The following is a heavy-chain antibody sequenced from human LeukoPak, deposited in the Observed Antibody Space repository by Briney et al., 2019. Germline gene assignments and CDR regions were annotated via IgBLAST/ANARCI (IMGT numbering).Heavy chain of an antibody. Sequence: PGGSLRLSCAASGFTFSSYWMSWVRQAPGKGLEWVANIKQDGSKKYYVDSVKRRFTISRDNAKNSLYLQMNSLRVEDTAVYYCARDQFGWWANYWGQGTLVTVSS. J-gene: IGHJ4*02. CDR1: GFTFSSYW. V-gene: IGHV3-7*01. CDR2: IKQDGSKK. D-gene: IGHD6-19*01. CDR3: ARDQFGWWANY.